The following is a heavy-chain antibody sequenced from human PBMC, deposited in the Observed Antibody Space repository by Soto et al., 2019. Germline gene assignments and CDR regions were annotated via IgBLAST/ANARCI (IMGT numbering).Heavy chain of an antibody. CDR1: GFTFSSYA. V-gene: IGHV3-30-3*01. CDR2: ISYDGSNK. CDR3: ARGPSSLTRFDY. D-gene: IGHD2-2*01. Sequence: VVSQIVSCAASGFTFSSYAMHWVRQAPGKGLEWVAVISYDGSNKYYADSVKGRFTISRDNSKNTLYLQMNSLRGEDTAVYYCARGPSSLTRFDYWGQGTLVTVSS. J-gene: IGHJ4*02.